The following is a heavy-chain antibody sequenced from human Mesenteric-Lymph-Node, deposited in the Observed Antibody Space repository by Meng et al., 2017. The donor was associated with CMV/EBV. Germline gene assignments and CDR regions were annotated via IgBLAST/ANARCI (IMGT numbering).Heavy chain of an antibody. CDR3: ASHPFYHSSDNSHYSGMAV. J-gene: IGHJ6*02. V-gene: IGHV3-74*01. CDR2: INTDGSVK. D-gene: IGHD3-22*01. Sequence: GESLKISCAASEFTFSNYWMHWVRQAPGKGLVWVTRINTDGSVKNYADSVKGRFTISRDNAKNSLYLQMNSLRAEDTAVYYCASHPFYHSSDNSHYSGMAVWGQGTTVTVSS. CDR1: EFTFSNYW.